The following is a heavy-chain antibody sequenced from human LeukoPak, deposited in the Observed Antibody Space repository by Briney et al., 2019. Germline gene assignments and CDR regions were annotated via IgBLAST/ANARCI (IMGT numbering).Heavy chain of an antibody. CDR1: GFTFSSYA. CDR2: IYSGGST. Sequence: GGSLRLSCAASGFTFSSYAMSWVRQAPGKGLEWVSVIYSGGSTYYADSVKGRFTISRDNSKNTLYLQMNSLRAEDTAVYYCARGVEGYDYWGQGTLVTVSS. CDR3: ARGVEGYDY. J-gene: IGHJ4*02. V-gene: IGHV3-66*01. D-gene: IGHD5-18*01.